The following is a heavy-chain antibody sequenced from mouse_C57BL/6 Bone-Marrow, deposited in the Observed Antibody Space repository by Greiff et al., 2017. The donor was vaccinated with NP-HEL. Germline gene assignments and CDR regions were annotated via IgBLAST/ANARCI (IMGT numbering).Heavy chain of an antibody. J-gene: IGHJ3*01. CDR3: ARYGSTWFAY. D-gene: IGHD1-1*01. CDR1: GYTFTSYG. V-gene: IGHV1-81*01. Sequence: QVHVKQSGAELVRPGASVKLSCKASGYTFTSYGISWVKQRTGQGLEWIGEIYPRSGNTYYNEKFKGKATLTADKSSSTAYMELRSLTSEDSAVYFCARYGSTWFAYWGQGTLVTVSA. CDR2: IYPRSGNT.